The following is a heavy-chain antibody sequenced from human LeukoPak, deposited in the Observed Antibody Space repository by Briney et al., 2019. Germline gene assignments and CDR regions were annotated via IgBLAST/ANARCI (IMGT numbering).Heavy chain of an antibody. V-gene: IGHV3-30*18. D-gene: IGHD5/OR15-5a*01. J-gene: IGHJ6*03. Sequence: PGRSLRLSCAASGITFSSYGMHWVRQAPGKGLEWVAVISNDGSNKYYADSVKGRFTISRDNSKNTLYLQMNSLRTEDTAVYYCAKGPKQLLIRRSVWIYMDVWGKGTTVTISS. CDR2: ISNDGSNK. CDR3: AKGPKQLLIRRSVWIYMDV. CDR1: GITFSSYG.